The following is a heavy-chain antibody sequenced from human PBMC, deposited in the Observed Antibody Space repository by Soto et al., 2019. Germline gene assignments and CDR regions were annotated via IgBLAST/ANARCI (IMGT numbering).Heavy chain of an antibody. J-gene: IGHJ4*02. D-gene: IGHD6-19*01. V-gene: IGHV1-3*02. CDR2: SNAGNGNT. CDR3: VAPPGGDSSGWRGDY. Sequence: ASVKVSCKASGYTFTSYAMHCVRQAPGQRLEWMGWSNAGNGNTKYSQEFQGRVTITRDTSASTAYMELSSLRAEDTAVYYCVAPPGGDSSGWRGDYWGQGTLVTVSS. CDR1: GYTFTSYA.